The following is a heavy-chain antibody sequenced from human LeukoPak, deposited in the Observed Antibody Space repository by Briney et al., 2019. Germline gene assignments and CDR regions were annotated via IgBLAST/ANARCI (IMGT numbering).Heavy chain of an antibody. CDR1: GFTVGSNY. CDR3: ARGYCSGGSCYSNYFDY. J-gene: IGHJ4*02. CDR2: IYGGGNT. Sequence: PGGSLRLSCAASGFTVGSNYMSWVRQAPGKGLERVSVIYGGGNTYYADSEKGRFTISRDISKNTLYLQMNSLRAEDTAVYYCARGYCSGGSCYSNYFDYRGQGTLVTVSS. V-gene: IGHV3-53*01. D-gene: IGHD2-15*01.